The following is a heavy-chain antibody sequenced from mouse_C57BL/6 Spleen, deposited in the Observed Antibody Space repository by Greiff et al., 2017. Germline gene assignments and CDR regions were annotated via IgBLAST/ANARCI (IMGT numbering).Heavy chain of an antibody. CDR2: ICPGSGST. J-gene: IGHJ2*01. CDR3: AGDGLYYVDY. CDR1: GYTFTGYW. D-gene: IGHD2-3*01. V-gene: IGHV1-55*01. Sequence: VQLLEPGGGLVKPGASLKLSCAASGYTFTGYWITWVRQAPGQGLEWVGDICPGSGSTNYKETFKSKFTMTGDTASSTAYMQLSSLTSEDSAVYYCAGDGLYYVDYGGQGTTLTVSA.